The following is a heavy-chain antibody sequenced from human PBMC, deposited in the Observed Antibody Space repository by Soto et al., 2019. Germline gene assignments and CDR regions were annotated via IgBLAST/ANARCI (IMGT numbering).Heavy chain of an antibody. CDR2: IHYSGST. CDR1: GDSISSYY. J-gene: IGHJ4*02. CDR3: AGYGSGSYSFDY. V-gene: IGHV4-59*01. Sequence: PSETLSLTCTVSGDSISSYYWNWIRQPPGKGLEWIGYIHYSGSTNYNPSLKSRVTVSVDTSKNQFSLKLSSATAADTAVYYCAGYGSGSYSFDYWGQGTLVTVSS. D-gene: IGHD3-10*01.